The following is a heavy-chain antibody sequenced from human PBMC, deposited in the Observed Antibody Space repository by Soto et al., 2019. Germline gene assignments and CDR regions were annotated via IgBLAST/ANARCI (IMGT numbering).Heavy chain of an antibody. J-gene: IGHJ6*02. CDR1: GGTFSSYA. D-gene: IGHD6-13*01. V-gene: IGHV1-69*13. Sequence: SVKGSCKASGGTFSSYAISWVRQAPGQGLEWMGGIIPIFGAANYAQKFQGRVTITADESTSTAYMELSSLRYEDPAVSYCARDPGSVAAGSYYHFRMDASGQRTRVIVYS. CDR2: IIPIFGAA. CDR3: ARDPGSVAAGSYYHFRMDA.